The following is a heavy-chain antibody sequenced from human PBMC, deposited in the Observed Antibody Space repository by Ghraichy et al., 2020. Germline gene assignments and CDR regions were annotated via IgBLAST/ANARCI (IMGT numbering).Heavy chain of an antibody. CDR3: ASNYYDSSGYPYIDY. CDR2: IYSGGST. CDR1: GFTVSSNY. J-gene: IGHJ4*02. Sequence: GGSLRLSCAASGFTVSSNYMSWVRQAPGKGLEWVSVIYSGGSTYYADSVKGRFTISRHNSKNTLYLQMNSLRAEDTAVYYCASNYYDSSGYPYIDYWGQGTLVTVSS. V-gene: IGHV3-53*04. D-gene: IGHD3-22*01.